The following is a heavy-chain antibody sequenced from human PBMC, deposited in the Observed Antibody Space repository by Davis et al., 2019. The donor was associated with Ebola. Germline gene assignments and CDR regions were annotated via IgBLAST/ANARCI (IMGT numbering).Heavy chain of an antibody. V-gene: IGHV3-7*03. CDR3: ARGWLDYYYGMDV. CDR2: IKQDGSEK. D-gene: IGHD3-10*01. J-gene: IGHJ6*02. Sequence: GESLKISCAASGFTFSSYWMSWVRQAPGKGLEWVANIKQDGSEKYYVDSVKGRFTISRDNAKNSLYLQMNSLRAEDTAVYYCARGWLDYYYGMDVWGQGTTVTVSS. CDR1: GFTFSSYW.